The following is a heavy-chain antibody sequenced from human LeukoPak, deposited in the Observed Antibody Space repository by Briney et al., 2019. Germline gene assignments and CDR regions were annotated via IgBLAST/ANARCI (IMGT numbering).Heavy chain of an antibody. CDR2: ISSSSSYI. D-gene: IGHD2-2*01. V-gene: IGHV3-21*01. CDR3: ARECSSTSCPIYYYYYGMGV. J-gene: IGHJ6*02. CDR1: GFTFSSYS. Sequence: PGGSLRLSCAASGFTFSSYSMNWVRQAPGKGLEWVSSISSSSSYIYYADSVKGRFTISRDNAKNSLYLQMNSLRAEDTAVYYCARECSSTSCPIYYYYYGMGVWGQGTTVTVSS.